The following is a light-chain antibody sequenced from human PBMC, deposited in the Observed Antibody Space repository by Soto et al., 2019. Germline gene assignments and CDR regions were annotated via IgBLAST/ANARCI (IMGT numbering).Light chain of an antibody. Sequence: QSALTQPRSVSGSPGQSVTISCTGTSSDVGGYNYVSWYQQHPCKAPKLMIYDVSKRPSGVPDRFSGSKSGNTAALTISGLQAEDEADYYCCSYAGSYTFYVFGTGTKVTVL. J-gene: IGLJ1*01. V-gene: IGLV2-11*01. CDR2: DVS. CDR1: SSDVGGYNY. CDR3: CSYAGSYTFYV.